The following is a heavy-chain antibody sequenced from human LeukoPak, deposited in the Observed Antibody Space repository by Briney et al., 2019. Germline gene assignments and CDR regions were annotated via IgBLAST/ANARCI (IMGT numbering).Heavy chain of an antibody. J-gene: IGHJ4*02. V-gene: IGHV1-69*05. CDR3: AREDIEGYYFDY. Sequence: ASVKVSCKASGGTYSSYAISWVRQAPGQGLEWMGGIIPIFGTANYAQKFQGRVTITTDESTSTAYMELSSLRSEDTAVYYCAREDIEGYYFDYWGQGTLVTVSS. CDR1: GGTYSSYA. D-gene: IGHD5-12*01. CDR2: IIPIFGTA.